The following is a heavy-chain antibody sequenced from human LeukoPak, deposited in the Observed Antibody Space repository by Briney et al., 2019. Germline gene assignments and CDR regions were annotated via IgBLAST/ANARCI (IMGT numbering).Heavy chain of an antibody. CDR3: ARFIAATGVDS. CDR1: GFTISSYS. V-gene: IGHV3-21*01. Sequence: KPGGSLRLSCAASGFTISSYSMNWVRQAPGKGLEWVSSISSSSSYIYYADSVKGRFTISRDNAKNSLFLQMNSLRAGDTAVYYCARFIAATGVDSWGQGTLVTVSS. CDR2: ISSSSSYI. J-gene: IGHJ4*02. D-gene: IGHD6-13*01.